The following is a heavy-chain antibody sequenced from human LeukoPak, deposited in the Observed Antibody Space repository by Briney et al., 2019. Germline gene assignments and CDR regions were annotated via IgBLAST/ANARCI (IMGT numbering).Heavy chain of an antibody. V-gene: IGHV3-23*01. D-gene: IGHD5-18*01. CDR1: GFTFSSYA. J-gene: IGHJ6*02. Sequence: GGSLRLSCAASGFTFSSYAMSWVRQAPGKGLEWVSAISGSGGSTYYADSVKGRFTISRDNSKNTLYLQMNSLRAEDTAVYYCAKEEGYSYGQYYYYGMDVWGQGATVTVSS. CDR3: AKEEGYSYGQYYYYGMDV. CDR2: ISGSGGST.